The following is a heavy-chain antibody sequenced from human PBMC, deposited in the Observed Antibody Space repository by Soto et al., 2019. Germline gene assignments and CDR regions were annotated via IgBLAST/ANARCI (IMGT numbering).Heavy chain of an antibody. J-gene: IGHJ3*02. V-gene: IGHV1-3*01. Sequence: ASVKVSCKASGYTFTSYAMHWVRQAPGQRLEWMGWINAGNGNTKYSQKFQGRVTITRDTSASTAYMELSSLRSEDTAVYYCARDQVVVAATDAFDIWGQGTMVTVSS. D-gene: IGHD2-15*01. CDR2: INAGNGNT. CDR3: ARDQVVVAATDAFDI. CDR1: GYTFTSYA.